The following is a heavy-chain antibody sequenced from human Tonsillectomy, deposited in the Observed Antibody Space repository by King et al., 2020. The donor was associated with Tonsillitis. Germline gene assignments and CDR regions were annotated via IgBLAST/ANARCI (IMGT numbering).Heavy chain of an antibody. CDR2: IYSGGST. V-gene: IGHV3-53*01. CDR3: AGNYDFWSGPVDY. Sequence: VQLVESGGGLIQPGGSLRLSCAASGFTVNTNYMSWVRQAPGKGLEWVSVIYSGGSTFYADSVKGRFTISRDNSKNTLYLQMNSLSAEDTAVYYCAGNYDFWSGPVDYWGQGTLVTVSS. CDR1: GFTVNTNY. J-gene: IGHJ4*02. D-gene: IGHD3-3*01.